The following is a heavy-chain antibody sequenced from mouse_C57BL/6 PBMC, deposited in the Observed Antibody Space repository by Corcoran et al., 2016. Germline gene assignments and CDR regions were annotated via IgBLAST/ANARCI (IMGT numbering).Heavy chain of an antibody. CDR2: INPNNGGT. CDR1: GYTFTDYY. D-gene: IGHD2-3*01. Sequence: EVQLQQSGPELVKPGASVKISCKASGYTFTDYYMNWVKQSHGKSLEWIGDINPNNGGTSYNQKFKGKATLTVDKSSSTAYMELRSLTSEDSAVYYCASQDGYYWYFDVWGTGTTVTVSS. J-gene: IGHJ1*03. V-gene: IGHV1-26*01. CDR3: ASQDGYYWYFDV.